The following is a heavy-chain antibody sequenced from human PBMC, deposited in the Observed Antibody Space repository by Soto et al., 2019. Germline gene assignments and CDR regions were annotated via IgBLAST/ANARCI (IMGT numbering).Heavy chain of an antibody. V-gene: IGHV3-30*18. Sequence: QVQLVESGGGVVQLGGSLRLSCAASGFTFSSYGMHWVRQAPGKGLEWVAVISYDGRNKYYADSVKGRFTISRDNSKNTLYLQMNSLRAEDTAVYYCAKDPSGDTDVWGQGTTVTVSS. J-gene: IGHJ6*02. CDR1: GFTFSSYG. D-gene: IGHD4-17*01. CDR2: ISYDGRNK. CDR3: AKDPSGDTDV.